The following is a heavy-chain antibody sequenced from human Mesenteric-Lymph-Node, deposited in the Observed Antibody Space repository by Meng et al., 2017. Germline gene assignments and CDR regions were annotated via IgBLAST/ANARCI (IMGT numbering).Heavy chain of an antibody. Sequence: LSLTCSVSGYSITSGYYWGWIRQPPGKGLEWVSYISKSGETIYYADSIKGRFTISRDNAKNSLYLQMNSLRADDTAVYYCANLWELGYWGQGTLVTVSS. V-gene: IGHV3-11*04. D-gene: IGHD1-26*01. CDR1: GYSITSGYY. CDR3: ANLWELGY. CDR2: ISKSGETI. J-gene: IGHJ4*02.